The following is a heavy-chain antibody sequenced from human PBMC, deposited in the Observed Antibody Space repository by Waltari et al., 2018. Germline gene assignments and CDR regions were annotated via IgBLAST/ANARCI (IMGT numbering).Heavy chain of an antibody. Sequence: QVQLQESGPGLVKPSQTLSLTCTVSGGSISSGSYYWRWIRQPAGKGLEWIGRIYTSGSTNYNPSLKSRVTISVDTSKNQFSLKLSSVPAADTAVYYCARVVELTGAFDIWGQGTMVTVSS. V-gene: IGHV4-61*02. CDR2: IYTSGST. J-gene: IGHJ3*02. CDR3: ARVVELTGAFDI. D-gene: IGHD1-26*01. CDR1: GGSISSGSYY.